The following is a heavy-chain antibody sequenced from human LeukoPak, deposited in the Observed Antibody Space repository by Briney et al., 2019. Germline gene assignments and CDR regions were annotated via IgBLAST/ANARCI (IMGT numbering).Heavy chain of an antibody. V-gene: IGHV1-3*01. CDR2: INAGNGNT. CDR3: ARSVAGSYFDY. CDR1: GYTLTSYA. J-gene: IGHJ4*02. Sequence: ASVKVSCQASGYTLTSYAMHWVRQAPGQRLEWMGWINAGNGNTKYSQKFQGRVTITRDTSASTAYMELSSLRSEDTAVYYCARSVAGSYFDYWGQGTLVTVSS. D-gene: IGHD6-19*01.